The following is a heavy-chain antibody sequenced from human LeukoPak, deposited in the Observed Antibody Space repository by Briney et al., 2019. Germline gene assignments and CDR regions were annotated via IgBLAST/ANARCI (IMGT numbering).Heavy chain of an antibody. V-gene: IGHV3-48*04. CDR3: ARDNYYDSSGYFGY. D-gene: IGHD3-22*01. J-gene: IGHJ4*02. CDR2: ISSSGSTI. CDR1: GFTFSSYA. Sequence: GGSLRLPCAASGFTFSSYAMHWVRQAPGKGLEWVSYISSSGSTIYYADSVKGRFTISRDNAKNSLYLQMNSLRAEDTAVYYCARDNYYDSSGYFGYWGQGTLVTVSS.